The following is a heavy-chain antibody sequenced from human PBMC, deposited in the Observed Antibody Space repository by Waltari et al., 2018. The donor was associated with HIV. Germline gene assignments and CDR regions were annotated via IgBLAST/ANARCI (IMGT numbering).Heavy chain of an antibody. D-gene: IGHD3-22*01. V-gene: IGHV4-34*01. CDR1: GGSFSGYY. CDR3: ATTHYYYDSSGYYSRYFQH. Sequence: QVQLQQRGAGLLKPSASLSLTCAVYGGSFSGYYWSWIRQPTGTGLEWIGEINHSGSTNYNPSLKSRVTISVDTSKNQFSLKLSSVTAADTAVYYCATTHYYYDSSGYYSRYFQHWGQGTLVTVSS. J-gene: IGHJ1*01. CDR2: INHSGST.